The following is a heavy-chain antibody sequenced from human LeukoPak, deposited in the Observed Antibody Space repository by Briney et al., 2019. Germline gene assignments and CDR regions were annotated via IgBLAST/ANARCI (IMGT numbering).Heavy chain of an antibody. D-gene: IGHD3-3*01. V-gene: IGHV3-23*01. CDR3: AKHYYDFWSGYSDYWYFDL. CDR1: GFTFSSYA. Sequence: GGSLRLSCAASGFTFSSYAMSWVRQAPGKGLEWVSAISGSGGSTYYADSVKGRFTISRDNSKNTLYLQMNSLRAEDTAVYYCAKHYYDFWSGYSDYWYFDLWGRGTLVTVSS. J-gene: IGHJ2*01. CDR2: ISGSGGST.